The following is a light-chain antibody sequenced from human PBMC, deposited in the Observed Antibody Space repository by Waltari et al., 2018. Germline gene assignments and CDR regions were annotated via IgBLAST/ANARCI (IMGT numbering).Light chain of an antibody. CDR1: SSDIGNYDL. Sequence: QSALTQPASMSGSPGQSITVSCTGTSSDIGNYDLVSWYQQFPGKAPKLIIYECTERPSGISRLFSGSKSGNTAFLTISGLQAEDEADYHCCSYGGPSSWVFGGGTKLTVL. CDR2: ECT. CDR3: CSYGGPSSWV. V-gene: IGLV2-23*01. J-gene: IGLJ3*02.